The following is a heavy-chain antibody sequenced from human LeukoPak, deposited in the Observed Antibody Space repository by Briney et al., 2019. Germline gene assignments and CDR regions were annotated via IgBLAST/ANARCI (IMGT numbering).Heavy chain of an antibody. J-gene: IGHJ3*02. CDR3: ASSKAADDAFDI. CDR1: GGSISSSSYY. D-gene: IGHD2-15*01. Sequence: SETLSLTCTVSGGSISSSSYYWGWIRQPPGKGLEWIGSIYYSGSTYYNPSLKSRVTISVDTSKNQFSLKLSSVTAADTAVYYCASSKAADDAFDIWGQGTMVTVSS. CDR2: IYYSGST. V-gene: IGHV4-39*07.